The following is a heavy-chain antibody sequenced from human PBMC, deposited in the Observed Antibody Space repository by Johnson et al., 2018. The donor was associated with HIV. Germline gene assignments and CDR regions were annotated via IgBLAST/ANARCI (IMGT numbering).Heavy chain of an antibody. CDR3: TTVTHSSGYYYDRAFDS. D-gene: IGHD3-22*01. J-gene: IGHJ3*02. CDR2: IKSKTDGGTT. CDR1: GFTFNNAW. V-gene: IGHV3-15*01. Sequence: VQLVESGGGLVQPGRSLRLSYAASGFTFNNAWMNWVRQAPGKGLEWVGRIKSKTDGGTTDYAAPVKGRFTISRDDSKNTLYLQLNSLKTEDTAVYYCTTVTHSSGYYYDRAFDSWGQGTIVTVSS.